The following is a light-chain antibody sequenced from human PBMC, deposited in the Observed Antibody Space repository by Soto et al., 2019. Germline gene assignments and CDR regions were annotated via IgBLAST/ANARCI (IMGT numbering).Light chain of an antibody. CDR1: QTVTTY. CDR3: QQSYSTSFT. V-gene: IGKV1-39*01. J-gene: IGKJ3*01. CDR2: AAS. Sequence: DVKLTHSPYSLSAFVGDRVTLTWRASQTVTTYLNWYQQKPGEAPKLLIYAASTLHTGVPSRFSGSGSGTDFTLTITGLQPEDFATYFCQQSYSTSFTFGPGTKVDI.